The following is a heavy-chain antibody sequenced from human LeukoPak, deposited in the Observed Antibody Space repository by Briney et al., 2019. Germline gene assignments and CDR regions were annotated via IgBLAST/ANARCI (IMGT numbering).Heavy chain of an antibody. D-gene: IGHD6-19*01. V-gene: IGHV3-23*01. J-gene: IGHJ4*02. CDR1: GFTFRTNH. CDR2: ISVIGGST. CDR3: AKAGWLES. Sequence: GGSLRLSCADSGFTFRTNHVSWVRQPPGKGLEWVSAISVIGGSTYYADSVKGRFTTSRDNSKNTLYLQMNSLRAEDTAVYYCAKAGWLESWGQRTLVTVSS.